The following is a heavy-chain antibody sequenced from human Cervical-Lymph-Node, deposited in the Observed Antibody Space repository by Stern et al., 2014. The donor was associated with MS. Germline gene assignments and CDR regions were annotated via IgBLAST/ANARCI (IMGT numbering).Heavy chain of an antibody. D-gene: IGHD2-15*01. Sequence: QDTLRESGPTLVKPTQTVTLTCTLSGFSVATAGVGVGWIRQPPGKALEWLAVLYWDDDKLYSPSLKNRLTIIKDTSKNQVVLTMTNVDPVDTATYYCAHSRVKYCRGGTCYSSLFDYWGQGTLVTVSS. CDR2: LYWDDDK. J-gene: IGHJ4*02. CDR3: AHSRVKYCRGGTCYSSLFDY. CDR1: GFSVATAGVG. V-gene: IGHV2-5*02.